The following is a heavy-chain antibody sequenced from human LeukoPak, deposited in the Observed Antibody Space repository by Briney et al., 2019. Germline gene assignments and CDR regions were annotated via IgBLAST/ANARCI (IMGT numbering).Heavy chain of an antibody. CDR3: ARDLIRITIFGVVIVPFDY. CDR2: ISAYNGNT. V-gene: IGHV1-18*01. Sequence: GASVKVSCKASGYTFTSYGISWVRQAPGQGLEWMGWISAYNGNTNYAQKLQGRVTMTTDTSTSTAYMELRSLRSDDTAVYYCARDLIRITIFGVVIVPFDYWGQGTLVTVSS. J-gene: IGHJ4*02. D-gene: IGHD3-3*01. CDR1: GYTFTSYG.